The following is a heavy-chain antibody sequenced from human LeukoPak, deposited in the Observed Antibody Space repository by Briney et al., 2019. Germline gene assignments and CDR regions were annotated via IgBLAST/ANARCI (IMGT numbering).Heavy chain of an antibody. Sequence: SETLSLTCAVYGGSFSAYYWSWIRQSPGKGLEWIAEINHRGDTNYNPSVKSRVSISVDTSKNQFSLKVTSLTAADAAVYYCARGPTISETGYFDYWGQGTLVTVSS. CDR2: INHRGDT. J-gene: IGHJ4*03. V-gene: IGHV4-34*01. CDR1: GGSFSAYY. D-gene: IGHD1-1*01. CDR3: ARGPTISETGYFDY.